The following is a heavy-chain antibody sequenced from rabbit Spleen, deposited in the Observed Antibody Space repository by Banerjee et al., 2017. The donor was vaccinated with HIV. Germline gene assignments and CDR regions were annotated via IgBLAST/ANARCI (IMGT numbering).Heavy chain of an antibody. Sequence: QEQLEESGGDLVKPEGSLTLTCKASGFSLNNNYIMRWVRQAPGKGLEWIASIYINNPTTYYATWARGRFTISKTSSTTVTLQMTSLTVADTATYFCARDTGTSFSTYGMDLWGPGTLVTVS. CDR3: ARDTGTSFSTYGMDL. D-gene: IGHD7-1*01. CDR1: GFSLNNNYI. J-gene: IGHJ6*01. CDR2: IYINNPTT. V-gene: IGHV1S45*01.